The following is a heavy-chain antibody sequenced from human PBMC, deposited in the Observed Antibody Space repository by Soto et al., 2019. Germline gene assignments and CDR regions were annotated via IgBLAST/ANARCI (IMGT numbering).Heavy chain of an antibody. CDR3: AGTTSHQWYYMDV. CDR2: TYYRSRWYN. J-gene: IGHJ6*03. CDR1: GDSVSSNSAA. V-gene: IGHV6-1*01. D-gene: IGHD1-7*01. Sequence: QVQLQESGPGLVKPSQTLSLTCAISGDSVSSNSAAWNWIRLSPSRGLEWLARTYYRSRWYNDYAVAVSSRRTVNPDTSKNQFSLQLTSVTPEDTAVYYCAGTTSHQWYYMDVWGKGTTVTVSS.